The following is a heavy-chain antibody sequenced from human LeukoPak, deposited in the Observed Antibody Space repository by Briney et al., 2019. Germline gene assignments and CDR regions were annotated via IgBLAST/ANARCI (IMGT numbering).Heavy chain of an antibody. CDR2: FDPEDGET. D-gene: IGHD6-19*01. CDR1: GYTLTELS. J-gene: IGHJ3*02. Sequence: ASVKVSCKVSGYTLTELSMHWVRQAPGKGLEWMGGFDPEDGETIYAQKFQGRVTMTEDTSTDTAYMELSSLRSEDTAVYYCATDSGIAVSVCAFDIWGQGTMVTVSS. CDR3: ATDSGIAVSVCAFDI. V-gene: IGHV1-24*01.